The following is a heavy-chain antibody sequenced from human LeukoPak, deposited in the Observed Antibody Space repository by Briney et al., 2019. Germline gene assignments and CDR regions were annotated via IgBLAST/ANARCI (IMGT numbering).Heavy chain of an antibody. CDR3: ARALGPGHAFDI. CDR2: ISTYNDNT. D-gene: IGHD1-14*01. CDR1: GYTFTNYG. J-gene: IGHJ3*02. Sequence: GASVKVSCKASGYTFTNYGISWVRQAPGHGLEWMGWISTYNDNTNYAQRLQGRVTMTTETSTSIAYMELRSLRSDDTAVYYCARALGPGHAFDIWGQGTMVSVSS. V-gene: IGHV1-18*01.